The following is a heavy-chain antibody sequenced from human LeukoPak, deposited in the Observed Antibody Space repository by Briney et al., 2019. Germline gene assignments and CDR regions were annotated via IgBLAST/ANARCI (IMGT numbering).Heavy chain of an antibody. D-gene: IGHD2/OR15-2a*01. J-gene: IGHJ4*02. V-gene: IGHV4-61*02. CDR1: GGSISSGSYY. CDR2: IYTSGST. Sequence: SETLSLTCTVSGGSISSGSYYWSWIRQPAGKGLEWIGRIYTSGSTNYNPSLKSRVTISVDTSKNQFSLKLSSVTAADTAVYYCAKDSAKKYDDYWGQGTLVTVSS. CDR3: AKDSAKKYDDY.